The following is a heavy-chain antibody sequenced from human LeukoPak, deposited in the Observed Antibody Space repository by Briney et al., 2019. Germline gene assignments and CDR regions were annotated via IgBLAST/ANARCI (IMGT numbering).Heavy chain of an antibody. CDR3: AREVATINY. J-gene: IGHJ4*02. CDR1: GGSISSGGYS. D-gene: IGHD5-12*01. Sequence: SETLSLTCAVSGGSISSGGYSWSWIRQPAGKGLEWIGRIYTSGSTNYNPSLKSRVTISVDTSKNQFSLKLSSVTAADTAVYYCAREVATINYWGQGTLVTVSS. CDR2: IYTSGST. V-gene: IGHV4-61*02.